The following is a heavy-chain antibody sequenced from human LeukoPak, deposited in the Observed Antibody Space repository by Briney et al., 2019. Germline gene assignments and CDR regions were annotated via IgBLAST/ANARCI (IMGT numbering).Heavy chain of an antibody. D-gene: IGHD3-10*01. Sequence: GGSLRLSCAASGFTFSSYGMHWVRQAPGKGLEWVAVIWYDGSNKYYADSVKGRFTISRDNSKNTLYLQMNSLRAEDTAVYYCARCARGVMGYYYMDVWGKGTTVTASS. CDR2: IWYDGSNK. CDR1: GFTFSSYG. V-gene: IGHV3-33*01. CDR3: ARCARGVMGYYYMDV. J-gene: IGHJ6*03.